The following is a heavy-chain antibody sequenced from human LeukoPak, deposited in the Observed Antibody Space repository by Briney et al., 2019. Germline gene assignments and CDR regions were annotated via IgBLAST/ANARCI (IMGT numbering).Heavy chain of an antibody. D-gene: IGHD3-10*01. Sequence: GGSLRLSYAASGFTFSDYYMSWIRQAPGKGLEWVSYISSSGSTIYYADSVKGRFTISRDNAKNSLYLQMNSLRAEDTAVYYCARDQVEYYYGSGSYYTDYWGQGTLVTVSS. CDR1: GFTFSDYY. CDR2: ISSSGSTI. V-gene: IGHV3-11*04. CDR3: ARDQVEYYYGSGSYYTDY. J-gene: IGHJ4*02.